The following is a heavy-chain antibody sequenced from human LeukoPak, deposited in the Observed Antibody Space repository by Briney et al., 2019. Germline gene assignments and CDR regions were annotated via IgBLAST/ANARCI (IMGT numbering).Heavy chain of an antibody. V-gene: IGHV3-7*01. CDR3: TRVEETATTAAIIRKYSYYYYYMDV. J-gene: IGHJ6*03. CDR2: IKQYGSEQ. Sequence: GGSLRLFCAASVFTLSTYRMTWVPQAPGKGLGWVGNIKQYGSEQHYVDSVKGRFTISRDNAKNSLYLQMSSLRAEDTAVYYCTRVEETATTAAIIRKYSYYYYYMDVWGKGNTVTVSS. CDR1: VFTLSTYR. D-gene: IGHD4-11*01.